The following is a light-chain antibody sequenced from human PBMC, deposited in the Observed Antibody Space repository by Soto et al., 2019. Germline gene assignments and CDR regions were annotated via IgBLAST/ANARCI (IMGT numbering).Light chain of an antibody. CDR3: QQYGSSPLT. Sequence: EIVLTQSPGTLSWSPGERATLSCRASQSVTASYLAWYHQKPGQAPMLLIYGASSRATGIPDRFSGSGSGTDFSLIINRVETKDFAVYYCQQYGSSPLTFGGGTKMEIK. V-gene: IGKV3-20*01. CDR1: QSVTASY. CDR2: GAS. J-gene: IGKJ4*01.